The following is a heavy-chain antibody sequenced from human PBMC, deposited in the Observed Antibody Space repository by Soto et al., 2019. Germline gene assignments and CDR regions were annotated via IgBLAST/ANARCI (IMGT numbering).Heavy chain of an antibody. CDR2: INHSGST. Sequence: AETLSLTCAVYGGSFSGYYWSWIRQPPGKGLEWIGEINHSGSTNYNPSLKSRVTISVDTSKNQFSLKLSSVTAADTAVYYCERGRLSGAFDIWGQGTMLTVS. CDR3: ERGRLSGAFDI. V-gene: IGHV4-34*01. J-gene: IGHJ3*02. CDR1: GGSFSGYY.